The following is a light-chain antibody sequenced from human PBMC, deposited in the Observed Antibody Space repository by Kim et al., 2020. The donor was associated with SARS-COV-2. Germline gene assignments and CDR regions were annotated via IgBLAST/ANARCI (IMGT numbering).Light chain of an antibody. CDR3: AAWDASLNGVV. CDR1: SSNIGRNT. J-gene: IGLJ2*01. Sequence: QSVLTQTPSASGTPGQRVTISCSGSSSNIGRNTVNWYQQLPGTAPKLLIFKNNQRPSGVPDRFSGSKSGTSASLAISGIQSGDEADYYCAAWDASLNGVVFGGGTQLTVL. CDR2: KNN. V-gene: IGLV1-44*01.